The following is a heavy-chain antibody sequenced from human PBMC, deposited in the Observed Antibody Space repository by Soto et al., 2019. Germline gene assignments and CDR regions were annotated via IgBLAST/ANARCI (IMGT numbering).Heavy chain of an antibody. CDR2: ISGRGDGT. CDR3: AKAFDASGYTYERAFDY. Sequence: EVQLLESGGGLVQPGGSLRLSCVASGFEFSTYAMAWVRQAPGKGLEWVSSISGRGDGTYQPDFVKGRFTISRDNSRNTLDLQLNGLRAEDTALYYCAKAFDASGYTYERAFDYWGQGTLVTVSS. CDR1: GFEFSTYA. D-gene: IGHD3-16*02. J-gene: IGHJ4*02. V-gene: IGHV3-23*01.